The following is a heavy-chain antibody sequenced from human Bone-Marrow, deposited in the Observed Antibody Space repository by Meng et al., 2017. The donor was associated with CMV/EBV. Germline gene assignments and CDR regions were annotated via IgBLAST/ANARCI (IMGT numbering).Heavy chain of an antibody. D-gene: IGHD1-26*01. J-gene: IGHJ6*02. Sequence: SETLSLTCAVYGGSFSGYYWSWIRQPPGKGLEWIGEINHSGSTNYNPSLKSRVTISVDTSKNQFSLKLSSVTAADTAVHYCARGRVVVGVGMDVWGQGTTVTVSS. CDR1: GGSFSGYY. V-gene: IGHV4-34*01. CDR3: ARGRVVVGVGMDV. CDR2: INHSGST.